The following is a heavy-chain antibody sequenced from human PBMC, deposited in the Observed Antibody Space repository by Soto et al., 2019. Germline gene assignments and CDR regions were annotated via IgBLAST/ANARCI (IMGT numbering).Heavy chain of an antibody. J-gene: IGHJ4*02. CDR2: IKKTADGGST. Sequence: GGSLRLSCAASGFAFSHAWMNWVRQAPGKGLEWVARIKKTADGGSTDYAAPVKGTFTISRDDSKNTLYLQMNSLKTEDTALYYCTTDSDLGGTYSGYCYWGRGTQVTVSS. V-gene: IGHV3-15*01. CDR3: TTDSDLGGTYSGYCY. D-gene: IGHD5-12*01. CDR1: GFAFSHAW.